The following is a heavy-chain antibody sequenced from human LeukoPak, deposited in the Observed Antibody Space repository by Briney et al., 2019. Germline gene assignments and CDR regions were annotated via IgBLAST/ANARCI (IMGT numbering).Heavy chain of an antibody. CDR1: GGTFSSYA. J-gene: IGHJ4*02. D-gene: IGHD5-12*01. Sequence: SVKVSCKASGGTFSSYAISWVRQAPGQGLEWMGRIIPILGIANYARKFQGRVTITADKSTSTAYMELSSLGSEDTAVYYCARGEAIEMATIDPYYFDYWGQGTLVTVSS. CDR3: ARGEAIEMATIDPYYFDY. CDR2: IIPILGIA. V-gene: IGHV1-69*04.